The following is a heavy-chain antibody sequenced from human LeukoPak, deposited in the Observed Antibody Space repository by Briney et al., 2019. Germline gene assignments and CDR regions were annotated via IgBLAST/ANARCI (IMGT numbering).Heavy chain of an antibody. V-gene: IGHV4-34*01. CDR1: GGSFSGYY. CDR3: ARKKGGDSIGYYYYYHMDV. J-gene: IGHJ6*03. D-gene: IGHD2-21*02. CDR2: INHSGST. Sequence: SETLSLTCAVYGGSFSGYYWSWIRQPPGKGLEWIGGINHSGSTNYNPSLKSRVTISVDTSKNQFSLKLSSVTAADTAVYYCARKKGGDSIGYYYYYHMDVWGKGTTVTVSS.